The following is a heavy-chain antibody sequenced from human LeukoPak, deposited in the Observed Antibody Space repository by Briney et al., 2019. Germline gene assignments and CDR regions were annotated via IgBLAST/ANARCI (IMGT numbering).Heavy chain of an antibody. Sequence: PGGSLRLSCAASGFTFTNYSMNWVRQAPGKGLEWVSYISGGSSITYYSDSVRGRFTISRDNAKKSLYLEMKSLRADDTAVYYCARDNVVERARVPSDYWGQGTLVTVSS. V-gene: IGHV3-48*01. D-gene: IGHD2-15*01. CDR3: ARDNVVERARVPSDY. CDR2: ISGGSSIT. CDR1: GFTFTNYS. J-gene: IGHJ4*02.